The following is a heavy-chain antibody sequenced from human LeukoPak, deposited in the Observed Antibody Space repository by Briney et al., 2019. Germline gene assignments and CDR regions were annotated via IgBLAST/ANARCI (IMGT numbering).Heavy chain of an antibody. CDR3: RYFLPHFDY. V-gene: IGHV3-23*01. CDR1: GFTFSNYA. D-gene: IGHD2/OR15-2a*01. CDR2: ISSSGGDT. J-gene: IGHJ4*02. Sequence: TGGSLRLSCAASGFTFSNYAMNWVRQAPGKGLVWVSAISSSGGDTNYADSVKGRFTISRDNSKNTLYLQMNSLRAEDTAVYYCRYFLPHFDYWGQGTLVTVSS.